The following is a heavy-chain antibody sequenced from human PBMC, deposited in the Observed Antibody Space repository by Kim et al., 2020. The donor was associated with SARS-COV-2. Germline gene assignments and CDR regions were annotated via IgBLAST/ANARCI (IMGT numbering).Heavy chain of an antibody. J-gene: IGHJ6*02. CDR2: ISSSSSYI. CDR1: GFTFSSYS. D-gene: IGHD2-15*01. Sequence: GGSLRLSCAASGFTFSSYSMNWVRQAPGKGLEWVSSISSSSSYIYYADSVKGRFTISRDNAKNSLYLQMNSLRAEDTAVYYCARDYCSGGSCYSEAATLEYYYYGMDVWGQGTTVTVSS. V-gene: IGHV3-21*04. CDR3: ARDYCSGGSCYSEAATLEYYYYGMDV.